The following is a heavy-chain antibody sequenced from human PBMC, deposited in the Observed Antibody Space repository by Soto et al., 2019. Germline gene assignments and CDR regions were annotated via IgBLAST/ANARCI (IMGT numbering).Heavy chain of an antibody. J-gene: IGHJ4*02. V-gene: IGHV5-51*01. CDR2: IYPGDSDT. Sequence: GESLKISCQGSGYSFTSYWIGWVRQMPGKGLEWMGIIYPGDSDTRYSPSFQGQVTISADKSISTAYLQWSSLKASDTAMYYCARATHDEYDRSRYPLNCGQGILVTVYS. CDR3: ARATHDEYDRSRYPLN. CDR1: GYSFTSYW. D-gene: IGHD3-22*01.